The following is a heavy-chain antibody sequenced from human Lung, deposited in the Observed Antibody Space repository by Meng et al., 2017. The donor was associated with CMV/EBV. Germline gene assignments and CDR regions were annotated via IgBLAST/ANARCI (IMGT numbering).Heavy chain of an antibody. D-gene: IGHD3-3*01. J-gene: IGHJ6*02. Sequence: GGSLRLXCAASGLTFSSYGMHWVRQAPGKGLEWVAVIWYDGSNKYYADSVKGRFTISRDNSKNTLYLQMNSLRAEDTAVYYCAKDHLITIYWGGMDVWGQGTTVTVS. CDR3: AKDHLITIYWGGMDV. CDR1: GLTFSSYG. CDR2: IWYDGSNK. V-gene: IGHV3-33*06.